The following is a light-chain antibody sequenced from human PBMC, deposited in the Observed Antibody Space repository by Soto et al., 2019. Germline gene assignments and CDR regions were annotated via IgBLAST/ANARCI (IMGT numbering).Light chain of an antibody. Sequence: DVVMTQTALSLSVAPGQPASISFNSSQSLLHITGETFLFWYLQKPGQSPQLLIYEVSTRVSGVPDRFSGSGSGTDFTLEISRVETDDVGIYYCMQSTQLPPTFGQGNDWRL. J-gene: IGKJ5*01. CDR1: QSLLHITGETF. CDR3: MQSTQLPPT. V-gene: IGKV2D-29*02. CDR2: EVS.